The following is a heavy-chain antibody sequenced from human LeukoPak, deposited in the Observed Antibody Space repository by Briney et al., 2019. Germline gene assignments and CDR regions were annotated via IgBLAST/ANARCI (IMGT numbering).Heavy chain of an antibody. CDR1: GGSFSGYY. CDR3: ARGGGLRYFDWLKRSGFDP. D-gene: IGHD3-9*01. Sequence: SETLSLTCAVYGGSFSGYYWSWIRRPPGKGLEWIGEINHSGSTNYNPSLKSRVTISVDTSKNQFSLKLSSVTAADTAVYYCARGGGLRYFDWLKRSGFDPWGQGTLVTVSS. CDR2: INHSGST. V-gene: IGHV4-34*01. J-gene: IGHJ5*02.